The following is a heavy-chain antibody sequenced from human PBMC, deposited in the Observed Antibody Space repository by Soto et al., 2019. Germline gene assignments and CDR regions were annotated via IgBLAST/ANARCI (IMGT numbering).Heavy chain of an antibody. CDR3: AKSLYYYDSSPLDH. D-gene: IGHD3-22*01. CDR2: TNSDGTDS. CDR1: GFDFEDYA. Sequence: GGSLRLSCAAAGFDFEDYAMHWVRQVPGKGLEWVSLTNSDGTDSYYMDSVKGRFTISRDNAKSTLYLQMDRLRPEDTALYFCAKSLYYYDSSPLDHWGQGTLVTVLL. J-gene: IGHJ4*02. V-gene: IGHV3-43D*04.